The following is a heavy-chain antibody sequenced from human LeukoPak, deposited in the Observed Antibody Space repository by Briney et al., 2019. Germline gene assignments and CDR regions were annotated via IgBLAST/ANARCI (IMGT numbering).Heavy chain of an antibody. CDR1: GGTFSSYA. CDR3: ARGSYSSGYNWFDP. V-gene: IGHV1-18*01. D-gene: IGHD6-25*01. CDR2: ISAYNGNT. Sequence: ASVKVSCKASGGTFSSYAISWVRQAPGQGLEWMGWISAYNGNTNYAQKLQGRVTMTTDTSTSTAYMELRSLRSDDTAVYYCARGSYSSGYNWFDPWGQGTLVTVSS. J-gene: IGHJ5*02.